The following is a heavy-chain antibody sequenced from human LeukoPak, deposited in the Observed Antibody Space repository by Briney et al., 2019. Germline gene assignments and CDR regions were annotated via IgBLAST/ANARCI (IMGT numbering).Heavy chain of an antibody. D-gene: IGHD4-17*01. CDR1: GYTFTSYD. J-gene: IGHJ4*02. CDR3: AGGNHDYGDYSTLNYFDY. Sequence: GASVKVSCKASGYTFTSYDINWVRQATGQGLEWMGWMNPNSGNTGYAQKFQGRVTMTRNTSISRAYMELSSLRSEDTAVYYCAGGNHDYGDYSTLNYFDYWAREPWSPSPQ. CDR2: MNPNSGNT. V-gene: IGHV1-8*01.